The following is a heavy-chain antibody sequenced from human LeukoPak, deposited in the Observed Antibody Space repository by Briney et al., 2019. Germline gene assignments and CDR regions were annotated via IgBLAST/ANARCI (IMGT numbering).Heavy chain of an antibody. CDR1: GFTFGTYA. V-gene: IGHV3-30-3*01. J-gene: IGHJ4*02. CDR3: ARSLDC. CDR2: ISYDGSSR. Sequence: GRSLRLSCAASGFTFGTYAMHWVRQAPGKGLEWVAAISYDGSSRYYADSVKGRFTISRDNSKKTLYLQMNSLRAEDTALYYCARSLDCWGQGTLVTVSS.